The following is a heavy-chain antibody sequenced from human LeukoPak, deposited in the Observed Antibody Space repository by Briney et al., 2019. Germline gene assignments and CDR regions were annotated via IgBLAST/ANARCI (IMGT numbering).Heavy chain of an antibody. V-gene: IGHV4-61*02. CDR1: GGSISSGSYY. CDR2: IYTSGST. J-gene: IGHJ4*02. Sequence: SETLSLTCTVSGGSISSGSYYWSWIRQPAGKGLEWIGRIYTSGSTNYNPSLKSRVTISVDTSKNQFSLKLSSVTAADTAVYYCASMRSRYYYDSSGYSPYYFDYWGQGTLVTVSS. D-gene: IGHD3-22*01. CDR3: ASMRSRYYYDSSGYSPYYFDY.